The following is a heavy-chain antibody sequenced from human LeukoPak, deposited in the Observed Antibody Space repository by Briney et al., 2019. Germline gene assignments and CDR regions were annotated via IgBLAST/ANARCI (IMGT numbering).Heavy chain of an antibody. J-gene: IGHJ4*02. CDR1: GGSISSSSYY. D-gene: IGHD3-3*01. V-gene: IGHV4-39*07. CDR3: ARQGDFWSGYTFDY. CDR2: MYYSGST. Sequence: QSSETLSLTCTVSGGSISSSSYYWGWIRQPPGKGLEWIGSMYYSGSTYYNPSLKSRVTMSVDTSKNQFSLKLSSVTAADTAVYYCARQGDFWSGYTFDYWGQGTLVTVSS.